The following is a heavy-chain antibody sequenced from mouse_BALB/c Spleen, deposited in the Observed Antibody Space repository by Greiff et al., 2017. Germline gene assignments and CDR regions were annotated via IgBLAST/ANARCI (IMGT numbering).Heavy chain of an antibody. CDR3: NYRYDWFAY. V-gene: IGHV14-4*02. Sequence: EVQLQQSGAELVRSGASVKLSCTASGFNIKDYYMHWVKQRPEQGLEWIGWIDPENGDTEYAPKFQGKATMTADTSSNTAYLQLSSLTSEDTAVYYCNYRYDWFAYWGQGTLVTVSA. CDR2: IDPENGDT. D-gene: IGHD2-14*01. CDR1: GFNIKDYY. J-gene: IGHJ3*01.